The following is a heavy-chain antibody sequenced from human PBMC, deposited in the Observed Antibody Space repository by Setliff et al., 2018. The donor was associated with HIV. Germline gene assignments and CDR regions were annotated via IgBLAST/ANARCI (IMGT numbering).Heavy chain of an antibody. Sequence: PSETLSLTCSVSGDSINSRPYYYGWLRQPPGKGLEWIGNVFYSGSTYYNPSLKSRVSMSIDTSRNQFSLKLTSVTAADTAVYFCARHMGSPADHWGQGTLVTVSS. D-gene: IGHD1-26*01. J-gene: IGHJ4*02. CDR1: GDSINSRPYY. CDR3: ARHMGSPADH. CDR2: VFYSGST. V-gene: IGHV4-39*01.